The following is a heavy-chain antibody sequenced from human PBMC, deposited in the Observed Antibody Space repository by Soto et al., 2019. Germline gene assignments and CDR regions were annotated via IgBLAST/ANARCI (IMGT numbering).Heavy chain of an antibody. V-gene: IGHV4-30-4*01. CDR1: GGSISSGDYY. CDR3: ARDRRITIFGVDPYYGMDV. J-gene: IGHJ6*02. D-gene: IGHD3-3*01. Sequence: SETLSLTCTVSGGSISSGDYYWSWIRQPPGKGLEWIGYIYYSGSTYYNPSLKSRVTISVDTSKNQFSLKLSSVTAADTAVYYCARDRRITIFGVDPYYGMDVWGQGTTVTVSS. CDR2: IYYSGST.